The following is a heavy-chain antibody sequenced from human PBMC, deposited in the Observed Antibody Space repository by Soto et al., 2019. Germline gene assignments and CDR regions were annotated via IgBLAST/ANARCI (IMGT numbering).Heavy chain of an antibody. D-gene: IGHD5-12*01. CDR3: ARVTISYSGYDLAPRYYFDY. J-gene: IGHJ4*02. Sequence: PSETLSLTCAVYGGSFSGYYWSWIRQPPGKGLEWIGEINHSGSTNYNPSLKSRVTISVDTSKNQFSLKLSSVTAADTAVYYCARVTISYSGYDLAPRYYFDYWGQGTLVTVSS. CDR1: GGSFSGYY. CDR2: INHSGST. V-gene: IGHV4-34*01.